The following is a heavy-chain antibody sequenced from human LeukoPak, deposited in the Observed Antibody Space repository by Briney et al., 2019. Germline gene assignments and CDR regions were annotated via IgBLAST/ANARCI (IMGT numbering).Heavy chain of an antibody. D-gene: IGHD3-10*01. V-gene: IGHV3-74*01. Sequence: GGSLRLSCAASGFTFSSYWMHWVRQAPGKGLVWVSRINSEGSSTSYADSVKGRFTISRDNAKNTLYLQMNSLRAEDTAVYYCVGDYGSGPFDYWGQGTLVTVSS. CDR1: GFTFSSYW. CDR3: VGDYGSGPFDY. J-gene: IGHJ4*02. CDR2: INSEGSST.